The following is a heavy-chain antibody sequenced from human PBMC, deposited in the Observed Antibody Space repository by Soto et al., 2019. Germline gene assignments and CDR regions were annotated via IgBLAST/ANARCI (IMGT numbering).Heavy chain of an antibody. V-gene: IGHV1-3*05. CDR3: ARGITLPTPLDY. CDR2: INAGNGNT. D-gene: IGHD1-20*01. CDR1: GYTFTSYA. Sequence: QVQLVQSGAEEKKPGASVKVSCKASGYTFTSYAMHWVRQAPGQRLEWMGWINAGNGNTKYSQKFQGRVTITRDTSASTAYMEMSSLRSEDTAVYYCARGITLPTPLDYWVQGTLVTVSS. J-gene: IGHJ4*02.